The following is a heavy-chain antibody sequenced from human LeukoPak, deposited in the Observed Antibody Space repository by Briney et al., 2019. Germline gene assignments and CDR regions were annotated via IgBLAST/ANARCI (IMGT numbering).Heavy chain of an antibody. CDR3: TRSWDVRGDAFDI. CDR1: GFTFGDYA. CDR2: IRSKAYGGTT. D-gene: IGHD1-26*01. V-gene: IGHV3-49*04. Sequence: GGSLRLSCTASGFTFGDYAMSWVRQAPGKGLEWVGFIRSKAYGGTTEYAASVKGRFTIPRDDSKSIAYLQMNSLKTEDTAVYYCTRSWDVRGDAFDIWGQGTMVTVSS. J-gene: IGHJ3*02.